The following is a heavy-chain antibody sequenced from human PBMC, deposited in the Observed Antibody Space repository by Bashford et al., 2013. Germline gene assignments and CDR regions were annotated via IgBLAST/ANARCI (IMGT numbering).Heavy chain of an antibody. CDR3: TKIGPGPSPLTIVVQVANFDC. CDR2: ISGSGNT. V-gene: IGHV3-23*01. CDR1: IHLSQLW. J-gene: IGHJ4*02. D-gene: IGHD2-2*01. Sequence: GGSRETLLYNLWIHLSQLWRELGPPGVQGRGLEWVSAISGSGNTHYADSVKGRFTISRDNSKNTLYLQMDALRAEDTAVYYCTKIGPGPSPLTIVVQVANFDCWGQGTLVTVSS.